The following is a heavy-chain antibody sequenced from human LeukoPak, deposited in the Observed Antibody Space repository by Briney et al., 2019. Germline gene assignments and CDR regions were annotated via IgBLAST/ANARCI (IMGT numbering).Heavy chain of an antibody. D-gene: IGHD6-13*01. CDR2: ISSSSVYI. J-gene: IGHJ4*02. CDR1: GFTFSSYS. V-gene: IGHV3-21*04. CDR3: AKSVAAAGHY. Sequence: GGSLRLSCAASGFTFSSYSMNWVRQAPGKGLEWVSSISSSSVYIFYADSVKGRFTISRDNSKNTLYLQMNSLRAEDTAVYYCAKSVAAAGHYWGQGTLVTVSS.